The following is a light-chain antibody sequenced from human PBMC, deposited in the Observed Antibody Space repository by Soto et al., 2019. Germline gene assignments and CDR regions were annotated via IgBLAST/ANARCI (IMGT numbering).Light chain of an antibody. CDR3: QQYDNLPFS. CDR2: DAS. V-gene: IGKV1-33*01. J-gene: IGKJ4*01. CDR1: QDISNY. Sequence: DIPMSQSPSSLSASVGDRVTITCQASQDISNYLNWYQHKPGKPPNLLIYDASNLETGVPSRFSGSKSGTAFTFTITSLQPEDIATYYCQQYDNLPFSFGGGTKVEIK.